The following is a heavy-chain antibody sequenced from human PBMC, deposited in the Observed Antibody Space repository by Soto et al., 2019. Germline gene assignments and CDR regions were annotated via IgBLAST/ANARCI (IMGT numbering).Heavy chain of an antibody. CDR3: AKDPYHVLRPDYYMDV. D-gene: IGHD3-3*01. V-gene: IGHV3-23*01. Sequence: GGSLRLSCAASGFTFSSYAMSWVRQAPGKGLEWVSTISSSGNSTYYADSVKGRFTISRDNSKNTLYLQMNSLRAEDTAVYYCAKDPYHVLRPDYYMDVWGKGTTVTVSS. CDR2: ISSSGNST. J-gene: IGHJ6*03. CDR1: GFTFSSYA.